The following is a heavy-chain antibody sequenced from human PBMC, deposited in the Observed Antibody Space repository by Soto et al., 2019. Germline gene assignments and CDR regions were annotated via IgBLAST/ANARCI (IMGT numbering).Heavy chain of an antibody. Sequence: GGSLRLSCTVSGFTFENYAISWVRQAPGKGLEWVGLIRNQSYSGATEYAASFKGRFTVSRDDSKNIAYLQMSSLKTEDSAVYYCARAESPNVAYFFDSWGHGTLVTVS. CDR1: GFTFENYA. CDR2: IRNQSYSGAT. V-gene: IGHV3-49*04. D-gene: IGHD3-10*01. J-gene: IGHJ4*01. CDR3: ARAESPNVAYFFDS.